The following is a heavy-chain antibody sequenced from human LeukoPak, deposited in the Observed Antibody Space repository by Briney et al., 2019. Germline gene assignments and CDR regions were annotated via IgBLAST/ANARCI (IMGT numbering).Heavy chain of an antibody. Sequence: GGSLRLSCAASGFTVSSKYMSWVRQAPWKGLEWVANIKQDGSEKYYVDSVKGRSTISRDNAKNSLYLQMNSLRAEDTAVYYCARGFRGWYAEGFDYWGQGTLVTVSS. CDR2: IKQDGSEK. CDR3: ARGFRGWYAEGFDY. J-gene: IGHJ4*02. V-gene: IGHV3-7*01. D-gene: IGHD6-19*01. CDR1: GFTVSSKY.